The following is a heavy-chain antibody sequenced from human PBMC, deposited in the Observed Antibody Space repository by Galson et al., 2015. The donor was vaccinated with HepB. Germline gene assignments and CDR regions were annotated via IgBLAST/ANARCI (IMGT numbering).Heavy chain of an antibody. CDR1: GFSLNNAW. D-gene: IGHD2/OR15-2a*01. V-gene: IGHV3-15*01. CDR3: TTDRSVVMVDPTIRFDN. J-gene: IGHJ4*02. Sequence: SLRLSCAASGFSLNNAWMSWVRQAPGKGLEWIGRIRGETDGGTTEYAAPVKGRFTISRDESKNTLYLQMNSLKSEDTAVYFCTTDRSVVMVDPTIRFDNWGQGTLVTVSS. CDR2: IRGETDGGTT.